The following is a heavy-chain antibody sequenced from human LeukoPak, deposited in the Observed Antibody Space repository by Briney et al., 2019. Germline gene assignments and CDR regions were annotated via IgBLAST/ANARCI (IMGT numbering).Heavy chain of an antibody. V-gene: IGHV3-7*01. CDR1: GFTFSSYW. Sequence: AGGSLRLSCAASGFTFSSYWMTWVRQAPGKGLEWVANINSDGSEKNYVDSVKGRFTISRDNARNSQFLQMNSLRAEDTAVYYCASGGGWVFFNWGQGTLVTVSS. D-gene: IGHD6-19*01. CDR2: INSDGSEK. J-gene: IGHJ4*02. CDR3: ASGGGWVFFN.